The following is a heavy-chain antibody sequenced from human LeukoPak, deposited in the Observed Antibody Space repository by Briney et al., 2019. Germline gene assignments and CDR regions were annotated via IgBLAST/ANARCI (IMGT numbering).Heavy chain of an antibody. Sequence: SETLSLTCTVSNDSINPLYWGWIRQPPGKGLEFIWYIFYSGTTNFNPSLKSRVTLSVDTSKNQFSLRLNSVTAADTAVYYCARGGSAAKYYFDSWGQGTLVTVSS. V-gene: IGHV4-59*11. J-gene: IGHJ4*02. D-gene: IGHD6-13*01. CDR2: IFYSGTT. CDR3: ARGGSAAKYYFDS. CDR1: NDSINPLY.